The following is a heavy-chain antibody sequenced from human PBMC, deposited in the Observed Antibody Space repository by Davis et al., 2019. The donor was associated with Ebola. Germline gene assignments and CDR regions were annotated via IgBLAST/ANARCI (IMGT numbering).Heavy chain of an antibody. CDR2: INPNSGGT. J-gene: IGHJ6*04. V-gene: IGHV1-2*06. Sequence: AASVKVSCKASGYTFTGYYMHWVRQAPGQGLEWMGRINPNSGGTNYAQKFQGRVTMTRDTSISTAYMELSSLRSEDTAVYYCASSDTAMDPYYYYGMDVWGKGTTVTVSS. CDR1: GYTFTGYY. D-gene: IGHD5-18*01. CDR3: ASSDTAMDPYYYYGMDV.